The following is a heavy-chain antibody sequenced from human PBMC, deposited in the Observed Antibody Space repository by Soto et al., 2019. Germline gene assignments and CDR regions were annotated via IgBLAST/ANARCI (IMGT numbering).Heavy chain of an antibody. CDR3: ARGYCSSTSCYDWPDY. D-gene: IGHD2-2*01. Sequence: ASVKVSCKASGYTFTRYAMHWVRQAPGQRLEWMGWINAGNGNTKYSQKFQGRVTITRDTSASTAYMELSSLRSEDTAVYYCARGYCSSTSCYDWPDYWGQGTLVTVSS. V-gene: IGHV1-3*01. J-gene: IGHJ4*02. CDR1: GYTFTRYA. CDR2: INAGNGNT.